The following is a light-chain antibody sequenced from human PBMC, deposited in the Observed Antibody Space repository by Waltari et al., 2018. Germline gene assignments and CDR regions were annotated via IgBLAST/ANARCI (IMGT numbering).Light chain of an antibody. V-gene: IGLV2-14*03. J-gene: IGLJ3*02. Sequence: HSALAQPASVSGSPGQSITISCTGTSSDVGGYNYVSWYQQHPGKAPRLMIYDVNNRPSGVSNRFSGSKSGNTASLTISGLQAEDEADYYCSSCTRTNSWVFGGGTKLTVL. CDR3: SSCTRTNSWV. CDR2: DVN. CDR1: SSDVGGYNY.